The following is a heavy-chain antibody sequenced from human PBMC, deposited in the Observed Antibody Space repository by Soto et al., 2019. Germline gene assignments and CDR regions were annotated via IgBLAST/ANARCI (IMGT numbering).Heavy chain of an antibody. CDR2: VLPITGST. Sequence: QVQLVQSGAEVKKPGSSVKVSCKTSGGLFSVFSFNWVRQAPGQGLEWMGGVLPITGSTDYAQKFQGRLTTTAARSTSTIYMELSRLTSDDTANYYCATIRVRGGPLRFEDGGQGTLISVSS. V-gene: IGHV1-69*06. D-gene: IGHD5-12*01. CDR3: ATIRVRGGPLRFED. J-gene: IGHJ4*01. CDR1: GGLFSVFS.